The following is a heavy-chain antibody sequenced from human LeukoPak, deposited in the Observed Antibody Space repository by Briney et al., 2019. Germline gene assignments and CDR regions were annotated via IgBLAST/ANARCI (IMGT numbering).Heavy chain of an antibody. Sequence: GGSLRLSCAASGVTFSNYEMNWVRQVPGKGLEWLSYISSSGSTIYYADSVKGRFTISRDNAKNSLYLQMNNLRAEDTAIYYCARENMYDSSDYYGWSGYYDHWGQGTLVTVSS. J-gene: IGHJ4*02. CDR1: GVTFSNYE. CDR2: ISSSGSTI. V-gene: IGHV3-48*03. D-gene: IGHD3-22*01. CDR3: ARENMYDSSDYYGWSGYYDH.